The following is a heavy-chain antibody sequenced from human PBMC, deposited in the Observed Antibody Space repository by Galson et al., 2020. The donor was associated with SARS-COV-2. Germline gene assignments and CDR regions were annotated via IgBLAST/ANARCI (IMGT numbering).Heavy chain of an antibody. CDR3: ARGITIFGVVTRAFDI. CDR2: IYYSGST. D-gene: IGHD3-3*01. CDR1: GGSISSGGYY. J-gene: IGHJ3*02. V-gene: IGHV4-31*03. Sequence: SETLSLTCTVSGGSISSGGYYWSWIRQHPGKGLEWIGYIYYSGSTYYNPSLKSRVTISVDTSKNQFSLKLRSVTAADTAVYYCARGITIFGVVTRAFDIWGQGTMVTGSS.